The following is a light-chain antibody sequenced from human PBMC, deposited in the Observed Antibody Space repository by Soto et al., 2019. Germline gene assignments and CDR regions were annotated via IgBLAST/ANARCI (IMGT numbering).Light chain of an antibody. J-gene: IGLJ3*02. V-gene: IGLV6-57*02. CDR1: SGSIASNY. Sequence: NFMLTQPHSVSESPGKTVTISCTGSSGSIASNYVQWYQQRPGSAPTTVIYEDNRRPSGVPDRFSGSIDNSSNSASLTISGLKTEDEADYYCQSYDSNNWVFGGGTKVPS. CDR2: EDN. CDR3: QSYDSNNWV.